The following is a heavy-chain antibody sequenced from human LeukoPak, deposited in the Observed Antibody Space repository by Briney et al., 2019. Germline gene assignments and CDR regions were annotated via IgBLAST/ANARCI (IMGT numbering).Heavy chain of an antibody. CDR1: GFTFSSYW. Sequence: PGGSLRLSCAASGFTFSSYWMHWVRQAPGKGLVWVSRINSDGSSTSYADSVKGRFTISRDNAKNTLYLQMNSLRAEDTAVYYCARDSFTIAALNWFDPWGQGTLVTVSS. V-gene: IGHV3-74*01. CDR2: INSDGSST. CDR3: ARDSFTIAALNWFDP. J-gene: IGHJ5*02. D-gene: IGHD6-6*01.